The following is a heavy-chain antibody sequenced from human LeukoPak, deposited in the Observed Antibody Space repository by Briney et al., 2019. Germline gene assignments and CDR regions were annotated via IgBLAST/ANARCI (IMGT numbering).Heavy chain of an antibody. Sequence: PSETLSLTCAVYGGSFSGYYWSWIRQPPGKGLEWIGEINHSGSTNYNPSLKSRVTISVDTSKNQFSLKLSSVTAADTAVYYCARHVSRGAWGSRGGIDYWGQGTLVTVSS. V-gene: IGHV4-34*01. D-gene: IGHD3-16*01. J-gene: IGHJ4*02. CDR1: GGSFSGYY. CDR3: ARHVSRGAWGSRGGIDY. CDR2: INHSGST.